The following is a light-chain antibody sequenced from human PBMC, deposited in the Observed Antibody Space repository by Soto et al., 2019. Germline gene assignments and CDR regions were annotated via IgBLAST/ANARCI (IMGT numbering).Light chain of an antibody. V-gene: IGLV2-14*01. CDR3: SSYTSSSTVV. J-gene: IGLJ2*01. Sequence: QSALTQPASVSGSPGQSITISCTGTSSDVGGYNYVSWYQQHPGKAPKLMIYDVSNRPSGVSNNFSGSRSGNTASLTISGLQAEDEADYYCSSYTSSSTVVFGGGTQLT. CDR2: DVS. CDR1: SSDVGGYNY.